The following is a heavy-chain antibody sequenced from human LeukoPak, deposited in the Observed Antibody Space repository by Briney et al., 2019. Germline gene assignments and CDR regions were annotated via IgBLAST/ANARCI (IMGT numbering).Heavy chain of an antibody. J-gene: IGHJ3*02. D-gene: IGHD1-7*01. V-gene: IGHV4-4*07. Sequence: PSETLSLTCTVSGGSISGNYWTWIRQPAGKGLEWIGRIYTSGSTHYNPSLKSRVTMSVDTSKNQFSLKLSSVTAADTAVYYCARLITGTTTAFDIWGQGTMVTVSS. CDR3: ARLITGTTTAFDI. CDR1: GGSISGNY. CDR2: IYTSGST.